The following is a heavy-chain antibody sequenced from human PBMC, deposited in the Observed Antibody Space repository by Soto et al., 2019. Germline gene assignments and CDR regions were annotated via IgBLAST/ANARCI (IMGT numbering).Heavy chain of an antibody. V-gene: IGHV1-46*01. Sequence: GASVKVSCKASGYTFTSYYMHWVRQAPGQGLEWMGIINPSGGSTSYAQKFQGRVTMTRDTSTSTVYMELSSLRSEDTAVYYCAREGIAAAGTHYYYYYGMDVWGQGTTVTVSS. D-gene: IGHD6-13*01. J-gene: IGHJ6*02. CDR2: INPSGGST. CDR1: GYTFTSYY. CDR3: AREGIAAAGTHYYYYYGMDV.